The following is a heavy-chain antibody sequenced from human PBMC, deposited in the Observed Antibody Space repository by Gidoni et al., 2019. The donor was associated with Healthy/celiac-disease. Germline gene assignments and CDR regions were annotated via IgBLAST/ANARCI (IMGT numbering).Heavy chain of an antibody. CDR2: ISGSGGST. CDR1: GFTFSSYA. J-gene: IGHJ4*02. CDR3: AKDGVKWDPFDY. V-gene: IGHV3-23*04. Sequence: EVQLGESGGGLVQPGGALRLSGEASGFTFSSYAMSWVRQAPGKGLEWVSAISGSGGSTYYADSVKGRFTISRDNSKNTLYLQMNSLRAEDTAVYYCAKDGVKWDPFDYWGQGTLVTVSS. D-gene: IGHD1-26*01.